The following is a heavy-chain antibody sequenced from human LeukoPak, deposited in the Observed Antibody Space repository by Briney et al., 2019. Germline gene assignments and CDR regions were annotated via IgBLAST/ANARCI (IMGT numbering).Heavy chain of an antibody. CDR1: GGSISSGSYY. J-gene: IGHJ4*02. CDR3: ARALGSSSWTLGY. CDR2: IYTSGST. Sequence: KTSETLSLTCTVSGGSISSGSYYWSWIRQPAGKGLEWIGRIYTSGSTNYNPSLKSRVTISVDTSKNQFSLKLSSVTAADTAVYYCARALGSSSWTLGYWGQGTLVTVSS. V-gene: IGHV4-61*02. D-gene: IGHD6-13*01.